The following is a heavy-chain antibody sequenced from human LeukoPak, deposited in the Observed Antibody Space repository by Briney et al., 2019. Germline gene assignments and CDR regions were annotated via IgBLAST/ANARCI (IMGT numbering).Heavy chain of an antibody. CDR3: ARNNVDTAMTYYYYYYMDV. Sequence: PGGSLRLSCAPSGFTFSDYYMSWIRQAPGKGLEWVSYISSSGSTIYYADSVKGRFTISRDNAKNSLYLQMNSLRAEDTAVYYCARNNVDTAMTYYYYYYMDVWGKGTTVTVSS. V-gene: IGHV3-11*04. CDR2: ISSSGSTI. J-gene: IGHJ6*03. CDR1: GFTFSDYY. D-gene: IGHD5-18*01.